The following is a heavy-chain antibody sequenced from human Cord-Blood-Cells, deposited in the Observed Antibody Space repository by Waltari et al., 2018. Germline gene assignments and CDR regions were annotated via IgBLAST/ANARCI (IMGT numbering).Heavy chain of an antibody. CDR2: IYPGDSDT. CDR1: GYSFTSYW. Sequence: EVQLVQSGAEVKKPGESLKISCKGSGYSFTSYWIGWVLPMPGKGLEWMGIIYPGDSDTRYSPSFQGQVTISADKSISTAYLQWSSLKASDTAMYYCARSPYSSSWYRWFDPWGQGTLVTVSS. J-gene: IGHJ5*02. D-gene: IGHD6-13*01. V-gene: IGHV5-51*01. CDR3: ARSPYSSSWYRWFDP.